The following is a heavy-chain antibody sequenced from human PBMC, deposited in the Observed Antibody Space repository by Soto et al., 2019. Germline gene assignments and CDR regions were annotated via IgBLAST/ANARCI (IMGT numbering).Heavy chain of an antibody. D-gene: IGHD2-15*01. CDR1: GFTVSSNY. V-gene: IGHV3-53*01. J-gene: IGHJ6*02. CDR3: ARDRSGSSGSYYGMDV. Sequence: GGSLRLSCAASGFTVSSNYMSWVRQAPGKGLEWVSVIYSGGSTYYADSVKGRFTISRDNSKNTLYLQMNSLRAEDTAVYYCARDRSGSSGSYYGMDVWGQGTTVTVSS. CDR2: IYSGGST.